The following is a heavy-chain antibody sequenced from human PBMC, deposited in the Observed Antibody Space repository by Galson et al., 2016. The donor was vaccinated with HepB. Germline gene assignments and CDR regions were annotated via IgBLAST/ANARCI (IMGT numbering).Heavy chain of an antibody. D-gene: IGHD2-15*01. J-gene: IGHJ6*03. CDR1: GYSFTNYW. V-gene: IGHV5-10-1*01. CDR3: ARRSGVAATEYCYYYMDV. Sequence: QSGAEVKKPGESLRISCKGSGYSFTNYWITWVRQMPGKGLEWMGTIDPSDSYTNYSPSFQGHVTISADKSISTAYLRWSSLKASDTAMYYCARRSGVAATEYCYYYMDVGGKGTTGTVSS. CDR2: IDPSDSYT.